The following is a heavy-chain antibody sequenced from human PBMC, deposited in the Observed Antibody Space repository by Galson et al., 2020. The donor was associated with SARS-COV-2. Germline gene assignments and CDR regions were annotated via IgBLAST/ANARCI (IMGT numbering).Heavy chain of an antibody. J-gene: IGHJ4*02. CDR2: ISYDGSNK. Sequence: GESLKISCAASGFTFSSYAMHWVRQAPGKGLEWVEVISYDGSNKYYADSVKGRFTISRDNSKNTLYLQMNSLRAEDMAVYYCAREPLEFSGYGTGSFDYWGQGTLVTVSS. V-gene: IGHV3-30*04. CDR1: GFTFSSYA. CDR3: AREPLEFSGYGTGSFDY. D-gene: IGHD5-12*01.